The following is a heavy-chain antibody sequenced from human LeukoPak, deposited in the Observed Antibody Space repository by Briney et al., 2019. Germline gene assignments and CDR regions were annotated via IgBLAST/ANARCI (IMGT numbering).Heavy chain of an antibody. CDR1: GFTFSSYW. CDR2: TNRDGSST. CDR3: ARDSVEWKMSDY. Sequence: GGSLRLSCAASGFTFSSYWMHWVRQAPGKGPVWVARTNRDGSSTAYADSVKGRFTISKDNAKNTLYLLMNSLRAEDTAVYYCARDSVEWKMSDYWGQGTLVTVSS. D-gene: IGHD3-3*01. J-gene: IGHJ4*02. V-gene: IGHV3-74*01.